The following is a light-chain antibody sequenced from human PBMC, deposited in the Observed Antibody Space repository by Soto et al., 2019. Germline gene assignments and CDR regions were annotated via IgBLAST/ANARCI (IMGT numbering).Light chain of an antibody. Sequence: DIQMTQSPSSLTASVGDRVTITCRASQSISIYLNWYQRKLGKAPKLLIYHASSLQSGVPSRFSGSGSGTDFTLTISSLQPEDFATYYCQQSYSIPLTFGQGTKVEIK. CDR3: QQSYSIPLT. CDR2: HAS. CDR1: QSISIY. V-gene: IGKV1-39*01. J-gene: IGKJ1*01.